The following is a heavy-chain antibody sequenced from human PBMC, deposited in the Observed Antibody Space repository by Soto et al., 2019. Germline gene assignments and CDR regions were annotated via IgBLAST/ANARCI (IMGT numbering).Heavy chain of an antibody. Sequence: GGSLRLSCAASGFTFSSYGMHWVRQAPGKGLEWVAVIWYDGSDKYYADSVKGRFTISRDNSKNTLYLQMNGLRAEDTAVYYCALSWYSYYFDLWGQGTLVTVSS. V-gene: IGHV3-33*08. CDR2: IWYDGSDK. D-gene: IGHD1-1*01. J-gene: IGHJ4*02. CDR1: GFTFSSYG. CDR3: ALSWYSYYFDL.